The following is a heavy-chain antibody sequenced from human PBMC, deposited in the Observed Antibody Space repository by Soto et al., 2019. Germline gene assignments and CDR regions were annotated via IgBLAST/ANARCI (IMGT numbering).Heavy chain of an antibody. J-gene: IGHJ4*02. CDR2: ISFDGSKK. Sequence: PGGSLRLSCAASGFTFSSYPMHWVRQAPGKGLEWVAVISFDGSKKYYADSVKGRFIISKDNAKNMLSLQMNSLRAEDTAVYYCAREYYDILTGLQDYWGQGTLVTVSS. D-gene: IGHD3-9*01. CDR1: GFTFSSYP. CDR3: AREYYDILTGLQDY. V-gene: IGHV3-30-3*01.